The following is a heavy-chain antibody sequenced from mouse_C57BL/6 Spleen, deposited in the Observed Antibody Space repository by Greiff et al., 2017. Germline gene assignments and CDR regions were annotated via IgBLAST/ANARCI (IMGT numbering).Heavy chain of an antibody. CDR2: IWSDGST. J-gene: IGHJ1*03. V-gene: IGHV2-6-1*01. CDR1: GFSLTSYG. D-gene: IGHD1-1*01. CDR3: ARHRGYYGTPGYFDV. Sequence: VQLQQSGPGLVAPSQSLSITCTVSGFSLTSYGVHWVRQPPGKGLEWLVVIWSDGSTTYNSALKSRLSISKDNSKSQVFLKMNSLQTDDTAMYYCARHRGYYGTPGYFDVWGTGTTVTVSS.